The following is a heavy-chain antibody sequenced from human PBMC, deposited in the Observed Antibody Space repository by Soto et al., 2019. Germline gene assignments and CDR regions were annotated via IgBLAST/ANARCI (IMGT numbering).Heavy chain of an antibody. CDR2: IVVGSGNT. CDR1: GFTFIRSA. V-gene: IGHV1-58*01. Sequence: QRQLVQSGPEVKKPGTSVKVSCKASGFTFIRSAVQWVRQARGQRLEWIGWIVVGSGNTNYAQKFHERVTMTRDVSTTTVYMVLSSLRPEDTAVYHCAVGNLIYIRFDPWGHGTLVTVSS. D-gene: IGHD4-4*01. CDR3: AVGNLIYIRFDP. J-gene: IGHJ5*02.